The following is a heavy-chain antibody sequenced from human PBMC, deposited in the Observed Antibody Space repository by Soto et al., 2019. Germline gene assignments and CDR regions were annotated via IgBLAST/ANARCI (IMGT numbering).Heavy chain of an antibody. Sequence: SETLSLTCAVYGGSFSGYYWSWIRQPPGKGLEWIGEINHSGSTNYNPSLKSRVTISVETSKNQFSLKLSSVTAADTAVYYCARGHIYYYGSGRRAYYMDVWGKGTTVTVSS. CDR2: INHSGST. J-gene: IGHJ6*03. D-gene: IGHD3-10*01. V-gene: IGHV4-34*01. CDR3: ARGHIYYYGSGRRAYYMDV. CDR1: GGSFSGYY.